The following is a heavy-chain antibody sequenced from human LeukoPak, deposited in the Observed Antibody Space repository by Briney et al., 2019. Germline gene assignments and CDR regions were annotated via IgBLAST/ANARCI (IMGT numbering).Heavy chain of an antibody. Sequence: ASVRVSCKASGGTFISYAISWVRQAPGQGLEWMGGIIPIFGTANYAQKFQGRVTITTDESTSTAYMELSSLRSEDTAVYYCARDARVVPAAIGAFDIWGRGTMVTVSS. CDR1: GGTFISYA. D-gene: IGHD2-2*01. J-gene: IGHJ3*02. CDR3: ARDARVVPAAIGAFDI. V-gene: IGHV1-69*05. CDR2: IIPIFGTA.